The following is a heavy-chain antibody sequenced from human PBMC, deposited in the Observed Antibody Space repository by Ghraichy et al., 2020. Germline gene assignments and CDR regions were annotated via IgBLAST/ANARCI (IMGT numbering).Heavy chain of an antibody. J-gene: IGHJ4*02. Sequence: ESLNISCAVYGGSFSGYYWSWIRQPPGKGLEWIGEINHSGSTNYNPSLKSRVTISVDTSKNQFSLKLSSVTAADTAVYYCARGRTRLHSSGWHLDYWGQGTLVTVSS. D-gene: IGHD6-19*01. CDR2: INHSGST. CDR1: GGSFSGYY. CDR3: ARGRTRLHSSGWHLDY. V-gene: IGHV4-34*01.